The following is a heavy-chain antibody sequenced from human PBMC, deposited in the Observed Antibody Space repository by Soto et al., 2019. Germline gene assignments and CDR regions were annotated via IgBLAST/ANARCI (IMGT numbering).Heavy chain of an antibody. CDR2: MNTNSDDT. CDR3: AREWSAAGHFYGMDV. D-gene: IGHD6-13*01. Sequence: ASVKVSCKTSGYTFTSYYMNWGRRAPGQGLEWVGWMNTNSDDTRSAQKFRGRLTLTRDKSMRAVYMKLSNLRPDDSAVYYCAREWSAAGHFYGMDVWGQGTTVTVSS. V-gene: IGHV1-8*01. J-gene: IGHJ6*02. CDR1: GYTFTSYY.